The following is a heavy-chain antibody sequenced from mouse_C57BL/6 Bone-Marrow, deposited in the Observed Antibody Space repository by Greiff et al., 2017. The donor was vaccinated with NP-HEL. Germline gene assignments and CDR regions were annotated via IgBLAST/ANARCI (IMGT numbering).Heavy chain of an antibody. V-gene: IGHV1-81*01. CDR2: IYPRSGNT. J-gene: IGHJ4*01. CDR1: GYTFTSYG. CDR3: ARRGYGAMDY. Sequence: VQRVESGAELARPGASVKLSCKASGYTFTSYGISWVKQRTGQGLEWIGEIYPRSGNTYYNEKFKGKATLTADKSSSKAYMELRSLTSEDSAVYFCARRGYGAMDYWGQGTSVTVSS. D-gene: IGHD1-1*02.